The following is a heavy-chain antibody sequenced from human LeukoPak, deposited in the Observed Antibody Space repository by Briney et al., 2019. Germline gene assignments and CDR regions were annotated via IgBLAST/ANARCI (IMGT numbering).Heavy chain of an antibody. D-gene: IGHD5-24*01. CDR3: ARDPRGGMATILYYFDY. Sequence: TRGSLRLSCAASGFTLSSYVMSWVRQAPGKGLEWVSTVSDSGGSTYYADSVKGRFTISRDNSKNTLYLQMNSLRAEDTAVYYCARDPRGGMATILYYFDYWGQGTLVTVSS. CDR1: GFTLSSYV. J-gene: IGHJ4*02. V-gene: IGHV3-23*01. CDR2: VSDSGGST.